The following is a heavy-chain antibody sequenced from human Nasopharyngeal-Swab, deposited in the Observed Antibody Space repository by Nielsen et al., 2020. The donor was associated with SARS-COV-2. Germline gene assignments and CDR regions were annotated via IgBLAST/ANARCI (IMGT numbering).Heavy chain of an antibody. CDR2: ISHSSSQT. Sequence: WIRQPPGKGLEWVSYISHSSSQTNYADSVKGRFTTSRDNAKKTLYLHMNSLRAEDTAVYYCVRLLDVWGKGTTVTVSS. V-gene: IGHV3-11*06. J-gene: IGHJ6*04. CDR3: VRLLDV. D-gene: IGHD2-15*01.